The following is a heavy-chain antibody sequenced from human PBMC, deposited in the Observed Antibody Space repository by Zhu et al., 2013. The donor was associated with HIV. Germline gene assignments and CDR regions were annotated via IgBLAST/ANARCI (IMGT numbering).Heavy chain of an antibody. CDR2: ISAYNGNT. CDR1: GYTFTSYG. Sequence: QVQLVQSGAEVKKPGASVKVSCKASGYTFTSYGISWVRQAPGQGLEWMGWISAYNGNTNYAQKLQGRVTMTTDTSTSTAYMELRSLRSDDTAVYYCARSRYYDSSGYYYVRNAFVYLGPRDNRSPSLQ. CDR3: ARSRYYDSSGYYYVRNAFVY. D-gene: IGHD3-22*01. V-gene: IGHV1-18*01. J-gene: IGHJ3*02.